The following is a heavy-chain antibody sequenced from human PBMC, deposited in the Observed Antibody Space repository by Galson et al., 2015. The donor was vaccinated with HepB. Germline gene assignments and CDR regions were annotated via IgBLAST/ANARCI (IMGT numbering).Heavy chain of an antibody. CDR2: TYYRSKWYN. Sequence: CAISGDSVSSNSAAWNRIRQSPSRGLEWLGRTYYRSKWYNDYAVSVKSRITINPDTSKNQFSLQLNSVTPEDTAVYYCAGTYYDFWSGYYNKDYYFDYWGQGTLVTVSS. V-gene: IGHV6-1*01. D-gene: IGHD3-3*01. CDR1: GDSVSSNSAA. J-gene: IGHJ4*02. CDR3: AGTYYDFWSGYYNKDYYFDY.